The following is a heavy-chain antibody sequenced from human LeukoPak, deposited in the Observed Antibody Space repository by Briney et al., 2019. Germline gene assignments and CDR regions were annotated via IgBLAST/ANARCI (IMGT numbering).Heavy chain of an antibody. Sequence: ASVKVSCKASGYSFTTYAMIWVRQAPGQGLEFVGWINTDTGKPTYAQGFAGRFVFSSDTSISTAYLHISSLKAEDTAVYYCARAAHDSAGYLRYYFDYWGQGTLVTVSS. CDR1: GYSFTTYA. D-gene: IGHD3-22*01. CDR3: ARAAHDSAGYLRYYFDY. CDR2: INTDTGKP. J-gene: IGHJ4*02. V-gene: IGHV7-4-1*02.